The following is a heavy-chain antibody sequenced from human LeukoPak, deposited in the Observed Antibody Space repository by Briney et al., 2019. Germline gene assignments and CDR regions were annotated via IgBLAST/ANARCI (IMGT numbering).Heavy chain of an antibody. J-gene: IGHJ4*02. CDR3: ARAKGDASGRNPFDY. Sequence: ASVKVSCKASGYTFTSYGISWVRQAPGQGLEWMGWISAYNGNTNYAQKLQGRVTMTTDTSTSTAYMELRSLRSDDTAVYYCARAKGDASGRNPFDYWGQGTLVTVSS. D-gene: IGHD3-16*01. CDR1: GYTFTSYG. V-gene: IGHV1-18*01. CDR2: ISAYNGNT.